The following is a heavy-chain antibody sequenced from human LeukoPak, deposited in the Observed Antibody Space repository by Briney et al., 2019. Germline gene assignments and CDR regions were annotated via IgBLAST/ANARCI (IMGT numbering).Heavy chain of an antibody. CDR1: GFTFTSSA. J-gene: IGHJ4*02. Sequence: ASVKVSCKASGFTFTSSAMQWVRQARGQRLEWIGWIVVGSGNTNYAQKFQERVTITRDMSTSTAYMELSSLRSEDTAVYYRAARKTDELGPGGFDYWGQGTLVTVSS. V-gene: IGHV1-58*02. CDR3: AARKTDELGPGGFDY. CDR2: IVVGSGNT. D-gene: IGHD7-27*01.